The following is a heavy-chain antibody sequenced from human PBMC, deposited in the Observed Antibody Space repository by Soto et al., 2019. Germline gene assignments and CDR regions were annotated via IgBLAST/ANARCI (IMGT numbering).Heavy chain of an antibody. CDR2: ISWDGGST. CDR1: GFTFDDYT. CDR3: AKDMQQWLDKNYYYGMDV. J-gene: IGHJ6*02. V-gene: IGHV3-43*01. Sequence: PGGSLRLSCAASGFTFDDYTMHWVRQAPGKGLEWVSLISWDGGSTYYADSVKGRFTISRDNSKNSLYLQMNSLRTEDTALYYCAKDMQQWLDKNYYYGMDVWGQGTTVTVSS. D-gene: IGHD6-19*01.